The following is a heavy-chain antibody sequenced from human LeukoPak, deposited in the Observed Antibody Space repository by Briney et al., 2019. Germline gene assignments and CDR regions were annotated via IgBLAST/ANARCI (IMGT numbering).Heavy chain of an antibody. V-gene: IGHV3-30*03. Sequence: GGSLRLSCAASGFTFNNYDIHWVRQGPGKGLEWVAVASYDGSDKYYADSVKGRFSISRDNSKNIVYLQMNSLRIEDTAVYYCAREGMVRGAYFDYWGQGTLVTVSP. CDR2: ASYDGSDK. D-gene: IGHD3-10*01. CDR1: GFTFNNYD. CDR3: AREGMVRGAYFDY. J-gene: IGHJ4*02.